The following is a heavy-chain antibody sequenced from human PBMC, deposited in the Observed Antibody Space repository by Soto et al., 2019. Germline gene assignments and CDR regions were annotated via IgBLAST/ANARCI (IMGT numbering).Heavy chain of an antibody. V-gene: IGHV3-48*02. D-gene: IGHD1-1*01. CDR1: GLTFSTYG. CDR2: ITSSTTI. Sequence: LVESGGGLVQPGVSLRLSCEASGLTFSTYGFNWVRQAPGKGLEWVSYITSSTTIYYADSVRGRFTTSRDNAKNSLYLQMNSLRDEDTAVYYCARQRNGAGDVWGQGTTVTVSS. J-gene: IGHJ6*02. CDR3: ARQRNGAGDV.